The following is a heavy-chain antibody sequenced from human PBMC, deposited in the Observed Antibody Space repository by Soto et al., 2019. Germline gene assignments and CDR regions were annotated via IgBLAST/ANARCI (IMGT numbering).Heavy chain of an antibody. CDR1: GYTFTSSD. CDR2: MNPNSGHT. D-gene: IGHD3-16*01. J-gene: IGHJ4*02. Sequence: QVQLVQSGAEVTKPGASVKVSCKASGYTFTSSDINWVRQATGQGLEWMGWMNPNSGHTGYAQKIQGRVTMTRDTSISTAYMELSTLRSEDTAVYYCARTWGDLDYWGQGTLVTVSS. CDR3: ARTWGDLDY. V-gene: IGHV1-8*01.